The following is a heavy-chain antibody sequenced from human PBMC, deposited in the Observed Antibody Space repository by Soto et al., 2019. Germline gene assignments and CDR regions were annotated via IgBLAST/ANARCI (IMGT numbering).Heavy chain of an antibody. Sequence: QVQLQQWGAGLLKPSETLSVTCAVYGGSFSGYYWSWIRQPPGKGLEWNGEINHSGSTNYNPSLESGVTISVDTSTNQFSLKLSSVTAADTAVYYCARVQRRSNLPDYWGQGTLVTVSS. CDR3: ARVQRRSNLPDY. V-gene: IGHV4-34*01. D-gene: IGHD4-4*01. CDR1: GGSFSGYY. CDR2: INHSGST. J-gene: IGHJ4*02.